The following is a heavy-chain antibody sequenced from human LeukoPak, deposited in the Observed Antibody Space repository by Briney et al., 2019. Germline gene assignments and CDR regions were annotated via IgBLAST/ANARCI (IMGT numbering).Heavy chain of an antibody. CDR1: GGTLSSYA. D-gene: IGHD6-13*01. CDR3: ARDRTGYSSSWYNWFDP. CDR2: IIPIFGTA. Sequence: ASVKVSCKASGGTLSSYAISWVRQAPGQGLEWMGGIIPIFGTANYAQKFQGRVTITTDESTSTAYMELSSLRSEDTAVYYCARDRTGYSSSWYNWFDPWGQGTLVTVSS. V-gene: IGHV1-69*05. J-gene: IGHJ5*02.